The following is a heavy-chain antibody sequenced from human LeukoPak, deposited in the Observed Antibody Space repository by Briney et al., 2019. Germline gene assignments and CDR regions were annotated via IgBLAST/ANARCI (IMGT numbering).Heavy chain of an antibody. CDR3: ITPLPYSAQ. D-gene: IGHD2-21*01. CDR1: GFTFSDAY. Sequence: PGGSLRLSCAASGFTFSDAYMNWVRQAPGKGLEWVGRIKPKTDGETTEYAAPVKGRFSISRDDSKNMLYLQTNSLKTEDTAVYYCITPLPYSAQGGQGTLVTVSS. J-gene: IGHJ4*02. CDR2: IKPKTDGETT. V-gene: IGHV3-15*07.